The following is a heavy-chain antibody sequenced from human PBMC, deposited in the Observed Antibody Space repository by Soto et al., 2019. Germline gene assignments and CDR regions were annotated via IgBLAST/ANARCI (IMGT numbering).Heavy chain of an antibody. CDR1: GGTFSSYA. D-gene: IGHD5-18*01. Sequence: SVKVSCKASGGTFSSYATSWVRQAPGQGLEWMGGIIPIFGTANYAQKFQGRVTITADESTSTAYMELSSLRSEDTAVYYCARGAHVDTAMVHSFYYYYGMDVWGQGTTVTVSS. V-gene: IGHV1-69*13. CDR3: ARGAHVDTAMVHSFYYYYGMDV. J-gene: IGHJ6*02. CDR2: IIPIFGTA.